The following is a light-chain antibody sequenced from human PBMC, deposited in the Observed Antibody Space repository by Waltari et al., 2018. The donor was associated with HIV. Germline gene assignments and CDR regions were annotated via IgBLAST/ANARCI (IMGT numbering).Light chain of an antibody. CDR2: RGG. V-gene: IGLV10-54*01. CDR3: SAWDSSLSEWV. J-gene: IGLJ3*02. Sequence: AGLTQPSSVSKGLGQNVTLTCTGHDKNVGHEGAGWLLRHEGHPPEVLSYRGGARPAGISQKYSASRCGNTASLTITGLRVDDEAVYYCSAWDSSLSEWVFGGGTKLTVL. CDR1: DKNVGHEG.